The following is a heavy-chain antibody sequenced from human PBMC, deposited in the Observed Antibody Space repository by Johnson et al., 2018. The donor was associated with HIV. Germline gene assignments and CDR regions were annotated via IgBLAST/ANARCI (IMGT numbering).Heavy chain of an antibody. J-gene: IGHJ3*02. CDR1: GFTFSSYG. D-gene: IGHD5-24*01. Sequence: QVLLVESGGGLVQPGGSLRLSCAASGFTFSSYGMHWVLQAPGKGLEWVAFIRYDGSNKYYADSVKGRFTISRDNSMNTLYLQMNSLRAEDTAVYYCARDQVVEMATIIGDDAFEIWGQGTMVTVSS. V-gene: IGHV3-30*02. CDR3: ARDQVVEMATIIGDDAFEI. CDR2: IRYDGSNK.